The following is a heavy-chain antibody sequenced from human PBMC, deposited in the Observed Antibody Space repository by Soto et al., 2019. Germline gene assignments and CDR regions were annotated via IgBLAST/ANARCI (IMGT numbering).Heavy chain of an antibody. D-gene: IGHD3-10*01. V-gene: IGHV3-73*01. CDR2: IRSKANSYAT. J-gene: IGHJ6*02. CDR3: TTYYYGSVSYYTDPSYGMYV. CDR1: GFTFSGSA. Sequence: PGGSLRLSCAASGFTFSGSAMHWVRQASGKGLEWVGRIRSKANSYATAYAASVKGRFTISRDDSKNTVYLQMNSLKTEDTAVYYCTTYYYGSVSYYTDPSYGMYVWGQGTTVTVSS.